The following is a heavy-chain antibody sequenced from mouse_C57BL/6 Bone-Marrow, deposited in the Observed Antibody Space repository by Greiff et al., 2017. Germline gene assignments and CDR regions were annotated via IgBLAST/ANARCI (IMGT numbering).Heavy chain of an antibody. CDR2: IDPENGDT. Sequence: EVKLQQSGAELVRPGASVQLSCTASGFNIKDDYMHWVKQRPEQGLEWIGWIDPENGDTEYASKFQGKATITADTSSNTAYLQLSSLTSEDTAVYYCTTLLRFYAMDYWGQGTSVTVSS. CDR1: GFNIKDDY. V-gene: IGHV14-4*01. D-gene: IGHD1-1*01. CDR3: TTLLRFYAMDY. J-gene: IGHJ4*01.